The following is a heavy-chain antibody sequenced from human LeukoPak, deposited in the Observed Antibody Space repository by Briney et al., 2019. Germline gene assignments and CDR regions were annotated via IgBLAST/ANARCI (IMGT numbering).Heavy chain of an antibody. CDR3: ARKPRSGRPMV. D-gene: IGHD3-10*01. Sequence: PSETLSLTCTVSGYSISSGYYWGWIRQPPGKGLEWIGSIYHSGSTYYNPSLKSRVTISVDTSKNQFSLKLSSVTAADTAVYYCARKPRSGRPMVWGQGTLVTVSS. CDR2: IYHSGST. CDR1: GYSISSGYY. J-gene: IGHJ4*02. V-gene: IGHV4-38-2*02.